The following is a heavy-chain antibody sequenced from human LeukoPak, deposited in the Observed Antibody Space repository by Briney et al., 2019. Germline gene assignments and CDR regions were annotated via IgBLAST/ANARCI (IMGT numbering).Heavy chain of an antibody. CDR3: AKGFGSSGCYVAFDI. J-gene: IGHJ3*02. CDR2: ISGSGDST. V-gene: IGHV3-23*01. Sequence: GGSLRLSCAPPGXTFSSYATSWVRQAPGKGLEWVSDISGSGDSTYYADSVKARFTNSRDNSKNTLYMQMNSLKAEDTAVYYRAKGFGSSGCYVAFDIWGQGTMVSVSS. D-gene: IGHD6-19*01. CDR1: GXTFSSYA.